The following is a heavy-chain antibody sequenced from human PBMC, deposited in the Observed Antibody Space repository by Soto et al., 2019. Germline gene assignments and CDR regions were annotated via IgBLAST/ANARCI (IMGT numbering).Heavy chain of an antibody. V-gene: IGHV4-30-4*01. J-gene: IGHJ5*02. CDR3: ARVRGWFGESPDSWFDP. CDR2: IYYSGST. CDR1: GGSISSGDYY. D-gene: IGHD3-10*01. Sequence: SETLSLPCTVPGGSISSGDYYWSWIRQPPGKGLEWIGYIYYSGSTYYTPSIKSRVTISVDTSKNQSTLKLSPVTAADTAVYCCARVRGWFGESPDSWFDPWGQGALVTVSS.